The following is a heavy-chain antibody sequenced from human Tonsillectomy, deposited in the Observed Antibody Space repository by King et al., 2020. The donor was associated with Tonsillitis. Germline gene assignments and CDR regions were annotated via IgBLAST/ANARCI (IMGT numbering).Heavy chain of an antibody. J-gene: IGHJ3*02. Sequence: VQLQESGPGLVKPSETLSLTCTVSGGSISSYYWSWIRQPPGKGLEWIGYIYYSGSPNYNPSLKSRVTISVDTSKNQFSLKLSSVTAADTAVYYCARHYFSADAFDIWSQGTMVTVSS. CDR1: GGSISSYY. CDR2: IYYSGSP. CDR3: ARHYFSADAFDI. V-gene: IGHV4-59*08. D-gene: IGHD2/OR15-2a*01.